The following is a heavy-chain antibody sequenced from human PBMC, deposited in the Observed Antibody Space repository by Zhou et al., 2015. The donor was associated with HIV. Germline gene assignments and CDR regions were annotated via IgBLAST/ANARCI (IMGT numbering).Heavy chain of an antibody. CDR3: SASTLATRPHY. V-gene: IGHV1-2*06. J-gene: IGHJ4*02. Sequence: QVQLVQSGAEVKKPGASVKVSCKASGYTFTGYYMHWVRQAPGQGLEWMGRINPKSGGTNYAQKFQGRVTMTRDTSISIAYMEVSRLRSDDTAVYYCSASTLATRPHYWGQGTLVTVSS. CDR1: GYTFTGYY. CDR2: INPKSGGT. D-gene: IGHD6-6*01.